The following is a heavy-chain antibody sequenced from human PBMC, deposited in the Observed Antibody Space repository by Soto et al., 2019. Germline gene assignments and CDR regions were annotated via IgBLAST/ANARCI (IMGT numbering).Heavy chain of an antibody. CDR3: AKATYHDILTGYHDLDH. Sequence: QVQLVESGGGVVQPGRSLRLSCAASDFIFSNYGMHWVRQAPGKGLEWGAVISYDGSTEYYSDSVKGRFTISRDNSKNTLFLQMTSLRAEDTAVYYCAKATYHDILTGYHDLDHWGQGTLVTVSS. CDR1: DFIFSNYG. CDR2: ISYDGSTE. V-gene: IGHV3-30*18. J-gene: IGHJ4*02. D-gene: IGHD3-9*01.